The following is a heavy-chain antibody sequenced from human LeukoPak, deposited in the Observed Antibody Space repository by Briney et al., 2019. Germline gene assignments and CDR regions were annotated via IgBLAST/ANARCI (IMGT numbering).Heavy chain of an antibody. CDR3: ARDLRGYSYETK. Sequence: ASVKVSCKASGYTFTDYYIHWVRQAPGQGLEWMGWIYPNSGGTNYAQKFQGRVTMTRDTSISTAYMELSRLRSDDTAVYYCARDLRGYSYETKWGQGTLVTVSS. CDR1: GYTFTDYY. V-gene: IGHV1-2*02. J-gene: IGHJ4*02. D-gene: IGHD5-18*01. CDR2: IYPNSGGT.